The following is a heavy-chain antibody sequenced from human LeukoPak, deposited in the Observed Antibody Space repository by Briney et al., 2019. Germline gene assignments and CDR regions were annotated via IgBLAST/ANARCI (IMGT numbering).Heavy chain of an antibody. CDR1: GFTFSGYG. V-gene: IGHV3-30*18. CDR2: ISFDGSDE. CDR3: AKVGLGGSYFDY. J-gene: IGHJ4*02. Sequence: GGSLRLSCAASGFTFSGYGMHWVRQAPGKGLEWVADISFDGSDEYYADSLKGRFTISRDNSKSTLYLQMNSLRAEDTAVYYCAKVGLGGSYFDYWGQGTLVTVSS. D-gene: IGHD1-26*01.